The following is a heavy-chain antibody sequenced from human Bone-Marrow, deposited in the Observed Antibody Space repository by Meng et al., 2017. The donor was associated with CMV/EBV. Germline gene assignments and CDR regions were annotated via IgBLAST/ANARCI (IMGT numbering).Heavy chain of an antibody. CDR2: INHSGST. Sequence: SETLSLTCAVYGGSFSGYYWSWIRQPPGKGLEWIGEINHSGSTNYNPSLKSRVTISVDTSKNQFSLKLSSVTAADTAVYYCARTEIQLWLRYLDLWGRGTLVTVSS. CDR1: GGSFSGYY. D-gene: IGHD5-18*01. CDR3: ARTEIQLWLRYLDL. J-gene: IGHJ2*01. V-gene: IGHV4-34*01.